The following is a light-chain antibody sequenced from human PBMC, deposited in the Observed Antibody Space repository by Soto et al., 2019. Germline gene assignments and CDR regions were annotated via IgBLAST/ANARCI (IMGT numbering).Light chain of an antibody. CDR1: QSISTY. CDR3: QQSYISPPWT. J-gene: IGKJ1*01. CDR2: RAS. Sequence: DIHMTQSPSSLSASVGYRFTISCRASQSISTYSNWYQQKPGTAPRLLXYRASSVKSGVPPRFSGSGSGRDFTLTISSLRPEDTATYFCQQSYISPPWTFGQGTKVDNK. V-gene: IGKV1-39*01.